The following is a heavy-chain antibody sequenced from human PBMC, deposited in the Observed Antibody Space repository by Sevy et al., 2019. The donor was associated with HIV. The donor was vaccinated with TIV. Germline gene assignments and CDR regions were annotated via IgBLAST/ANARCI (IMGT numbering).Heavy chain of an antibody. J-gene: IGHJ4*02. D-gene: IGHD1-1*01. CDR2: ISHDERTK. CDR1: GFTFSDPW. V-gene: IGHV3-30*03. Sequence: GGSLRLSSLASGFTFSDPWMIWVRQAPGKGLEWVAVISHDERTKYYADSVKGRFTISRDNSKNTLYLQMDSLRPEDTTIYYCARDPGNSGNYWGQGTLVTVSS. CDR3: ARDPGNSGNY.